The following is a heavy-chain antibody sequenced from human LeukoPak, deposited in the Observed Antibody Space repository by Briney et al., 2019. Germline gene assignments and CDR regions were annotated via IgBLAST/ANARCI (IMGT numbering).Heavy chain of an antibody. V-gene: IGHV3-7*01. CDR1: GFTFSSYW. CDR2: IKQDGSEK. CDR3: ARDGWELSDQMIDY. J-gene: IGHJ4*02. Sequence: GGSLRLSCAASGFTFSSYWMSWVRQAPGKGLEWVANIKQDGSEKYYVDSVKGRFTISRDNAKNSLYLQMNSLRAEDTAVYYCARDGWELSDQMIDYWGQGTLVTVSS. D-gene: IGHD1-26*01.